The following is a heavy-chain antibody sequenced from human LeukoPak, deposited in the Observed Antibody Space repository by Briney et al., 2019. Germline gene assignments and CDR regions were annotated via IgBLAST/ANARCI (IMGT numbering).Heavy chain of an antibody. V-gene: IGHV5-51*01. J-gene: IGHJ4*02. Sequence: GESLKISCKGFGFRFTNYWIGWVRQMPGKGLEWVGIIYPADSDTRYGPSLQGQVTISADKSISTAYLQWSSLKASDSAIYYCARRDLGYNGNSPRFDFWGQGTLVTVSS. CDR1: GFRFTNYW. D-gene: IGHD4-23*01. CDR2: IYPADSDT. CDR3: ARRDLGYNGNSPRFDF.